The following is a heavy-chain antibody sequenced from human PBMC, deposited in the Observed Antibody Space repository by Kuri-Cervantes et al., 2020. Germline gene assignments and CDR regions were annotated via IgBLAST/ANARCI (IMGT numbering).Heavy chain of an antibody. D-gene: IGHD3-22*01. CDR1: GFSLSTSGAG. Sequence: SGPTLVKPTQTLTLTCTFSGFSLSTSGAGVGWIRQPPGKALEWLALIYWNDDKRYSPSLKSRLTITKDTSKNQVVLTMTNMDPVDTATYYCAHIRNYDIYDCWGQGTLVTVSS. CDR3: AHIRNYDIYDC. J-gene: IGHJ4*02. V-gene: IGHV2-5*01. CDR2: IYWNDDK.